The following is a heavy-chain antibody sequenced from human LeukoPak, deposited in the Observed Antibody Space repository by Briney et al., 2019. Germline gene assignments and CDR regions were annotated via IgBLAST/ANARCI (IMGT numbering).Heavy chain of an antibody. V-gene: IGHV1-18*01. J-gene: IGHJ5*02. CDR2: ISAYNGNT. CDR1: GYTFTSYG. D-gene: IGHD3-10*01. Sequence: ASVKVSCKASGYTFTSYGISWVRQAPGQGLEWMGWISAYNGNTNYAQKLQGRVTMTTDTSTSTAYMELRSLRSDDTAVYYCAKEPQGAGSGSYYHWGQGTLVTVSS. CDR3: AKEPQGAGSGSYYH.